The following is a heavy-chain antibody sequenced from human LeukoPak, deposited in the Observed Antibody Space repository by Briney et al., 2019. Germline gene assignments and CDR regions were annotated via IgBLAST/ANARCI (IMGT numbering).Heavy chain of an antibody. D-gene: IGHD3-10*01. Sequence: ETLSLTCAVYGGSFSGYYWSRVRQAPGKGLEWVGRIKSKTDGGTTDYAAPVKGRFTISRDDSKNTLYLQMNSLKTEDTAVYYCTTSILWFGELLEYWGQGTLVTVSS. CDR3: TTSILWFGELLEY. CDR1: GGSFSGYY. V-gene: IGHV3-15*01. CDR2: IKSKTDGGTT. J-gene: IGHJ4*02.